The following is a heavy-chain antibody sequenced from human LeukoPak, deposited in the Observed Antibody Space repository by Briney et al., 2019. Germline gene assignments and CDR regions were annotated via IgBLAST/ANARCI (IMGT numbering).Heavy chain of an antibody. V-gene: IGHV3-7*03. Sequence: PGGSLRLSCAASGFTFSRYWMTWVRQAPGKGLEWVANIKEDGSKKNYVDSVKGRFTISRDNAKNSLYLQMNSLRAEDTAVYYCATVHFGYFDYWGQGTLVTVSS. CDR1: GFTFSRYW. CDR2: IKEDGSKK. CDR3: ATVHFGYFDY. D-gene: IGHD3-3*01. J-gene: IGHJ4*02.